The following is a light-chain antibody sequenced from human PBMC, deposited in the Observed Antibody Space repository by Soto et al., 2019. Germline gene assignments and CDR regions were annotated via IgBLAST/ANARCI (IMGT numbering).Light chain of an antibody. CDR2: AAV. CDR1: QGIRDD. Sequence: AIQMTQSPSSLSASVGDRVTITCRASQGIRDDLGWYQQKPGKAPKLLIYAAVSLQTGVPSRFSGSGFGTDFTLTISSLQPDDFATYYCQQYNTYWFTFGQGTKLEIK. CDR3: QQYNTYWFT. V-gene: IGKV1-6*01. J-gene: IGKJ2*01.